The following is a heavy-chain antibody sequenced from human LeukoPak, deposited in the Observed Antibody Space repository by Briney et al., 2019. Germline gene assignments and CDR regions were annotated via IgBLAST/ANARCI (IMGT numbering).Heavy chain of an antibody. CDR3: AGVKPNHYDSSAYGTFDI. J-gene: IGHJ3*02. CDR2: INPSGGST. D-gene: IGHD3-22*01. Sequence: ASVKVSCKASGYTFTSYYMHWVRQAPGQGLEWMGIINPSGGSTSYAQKFQGRVTTTRDTSTSTVYMELSSLRSEDTAMYYCAGVKPNHYDSSAYGTFDIWGQGTMVTVSS. V-gene: IGHV1-46*01. CDR1: GYTFTSYY.